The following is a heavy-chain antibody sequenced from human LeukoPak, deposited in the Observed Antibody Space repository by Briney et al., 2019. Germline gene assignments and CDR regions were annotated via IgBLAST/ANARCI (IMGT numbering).Heavy chain of an antibody. V-gene: IGHV3-7*05. D-gene: IGHD2-2*01. CDR3: ARGQMASCRPFDY. CDR1: GFTFSSYW. J-gene: IGHJ4*02. CDR2: IKQDGSEK. Sequence: GGSLRLSCAASGFTFSSYWMSWVRQAPGKGPEWVANIKQDGSEKYYVDSVKGRFTISRDNAKNSLYLQMNSLRAEDTAVYYCARGQMASCRPFDYWGQGTLVTVSS.